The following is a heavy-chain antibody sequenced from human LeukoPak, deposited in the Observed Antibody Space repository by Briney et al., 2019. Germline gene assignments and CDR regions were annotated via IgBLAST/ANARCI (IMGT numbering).Heavy chain of an antibody. Sequence: SETLSLTCTVSGYSISSGYYWGWIRQPPGKGLEWIGSIYYSGSAYYNPSLKSRVTISVDTSKNQFSLKLSSVTAADTAVYYCARRNYYGSGSYVAYWGQGTLVTVSS. CDR1: GYSISSGYY. V-gene: IGHV4-38-2*02. CDR2: IYYSGSA. CDR3: ARRNYYGSGSYVAY. J-gene: IGHJ4*02. D-gene: IGHD3-10*01.